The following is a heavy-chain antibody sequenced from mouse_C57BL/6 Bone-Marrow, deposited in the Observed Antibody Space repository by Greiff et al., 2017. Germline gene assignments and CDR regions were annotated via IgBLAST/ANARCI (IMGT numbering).Heavy chain of an antibody. J-gene: IGHJ3*01. CDR3: ARQRLRRAWFAY. Sequence: EVKLMESGGGLVKPGGSLKLSCAASGFTFSDYGMHWVRQAPEKGLAWVAYISSGSSTIYYADTVKGRFTISRDNAKNTLFLQMTSLRSEDTAMYYCARQRLRRAWFAYWGQGTLVTVSA. CDR2: ISSGSSTI. V-gene: IGHV5-17*01. CDR1: GFTFSDYG. D-gene: IGHD2-2*01.